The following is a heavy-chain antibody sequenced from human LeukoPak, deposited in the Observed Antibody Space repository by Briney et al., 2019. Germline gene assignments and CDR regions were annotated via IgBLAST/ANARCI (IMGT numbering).Heavy chain of an antibody. CDR3: AKPRITMVRGVIDY. V-gene: IGHV3-23*01. J-gene: IGHJ4*02. Sequence: GGSLRLSCAASGFTFSSYAMSWVRQAPGKGLEWVSSISATGGSTYYADSVKGRSTISRDNSKNTLYLQMNGLRAEDTAVYYCAKPRITMVRGVIDYWGQGTLVTVSS. CDR1: GFTFSSYA. D-gene: IGHD3-10*01. CDR2: ISATGGST.